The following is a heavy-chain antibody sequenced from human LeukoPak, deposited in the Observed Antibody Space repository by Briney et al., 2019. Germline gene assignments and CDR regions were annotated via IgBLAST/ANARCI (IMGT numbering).Heavy chain of an antibody. Sequence: ASVKVSCKASGYTFTSYGISWVRQAPGQGLEWMGWISAYNGNTNYAQKLQGRVTMTTDTSTSTAYMELRSLRSDDTAVYYCAGDLGRYLNYDFWSGFSPIDYWGQGTLVTVSS. CDR2: ISAYNGNT. CDR1: GYTFTSYG. CDR3: AGDLGRYLNYDFWSGFSPIDY. J-gene: IGHJ4*02. D-gene: IGHD3-3*01. V-gene: IGHV1-18*01.